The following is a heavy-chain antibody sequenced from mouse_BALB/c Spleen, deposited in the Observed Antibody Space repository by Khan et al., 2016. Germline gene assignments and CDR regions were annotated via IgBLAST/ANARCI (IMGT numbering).Heavy chain of an antibody. CDR3: ARYRALYYYGSSYFFDY. CDR2: IWCGGRP. CDR1: GFSLPSYG. V-gene: IGHV2-2*02. D-gene: IGHD1-1*01. J-gene: IGHJ2*01. Sequence: QVQLKQSGPGLVQPSQSLSITCTVSGFSLPSYGVHWVRQSPGMGLEWLGVIWCGGRPDSNAAFISSLSIRKDNSKSQVFFKTSCLNANDKAIYFGARYRALYYYGSSYFFDYWCQGTTLSVSS.